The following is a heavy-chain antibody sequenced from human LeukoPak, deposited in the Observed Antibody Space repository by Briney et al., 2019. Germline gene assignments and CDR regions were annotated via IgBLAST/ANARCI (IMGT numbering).Heavy chain of an antibody. CDR2: IKQDGSEK. V-gene: IGHV3-7*04. CDR1: GFTFSRYW. CDR3: ARASIIPELLRDPFDI. D-gene: IGHD1-14*01. J-gene: IGHJ3*02. Sequence: PGGSLRLSCAASGFTFSRYWMNWVRQAPGKGLEWVANIKQDGSEKDYVDSVKGRFTISRDNAKNSVFLQMNSLRAEDTAIYYCARASIIPELLRDPFDIWGQGTMVTVSS.